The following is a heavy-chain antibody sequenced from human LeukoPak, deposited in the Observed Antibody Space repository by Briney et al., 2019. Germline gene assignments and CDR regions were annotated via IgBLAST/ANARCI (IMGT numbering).Heavy chain of an antibody. CDR3: ARAGDSSGYYPY. D-gene: IGHD3-22*01. Sequence: SETLSLTCTVSGGSISSSSYYWGWIRQPPGKGLEWIGSIYYSGSTYYNPSLKSRVTISVDTSKNQFSLKLSSVTAADTAVYYCARAGDSSGYYPYWGQGTLVTVSS. CDR2: IYYSGST. J-gene: IGHJ4*02. CDR1: GGSISSSSYY. V-gene: IGHV4-39*07.